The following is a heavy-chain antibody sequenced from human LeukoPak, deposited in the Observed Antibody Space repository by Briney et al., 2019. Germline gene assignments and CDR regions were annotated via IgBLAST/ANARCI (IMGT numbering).Heavy chain of an antibody. V-gene: IGHV3-49*03. CDR2: IRSKAYGGTT. D-gene: IGHD1-26*01. Sequence: PGGSLRLSCTASGFTFGDYAMSWFRQAPGKGLEWGGFIRSKAYGGTTEYAASVKGRFTISRDDSKSIAYLQMNSLKTEDTAVYYCTRERWDSGSYYAPYYFDYWGQGTLVTVSS. CDR3: TRERWDSGSYYAPYYFDY. CDR1: GFTFGDYA. J-gene: IGHJ4*02.